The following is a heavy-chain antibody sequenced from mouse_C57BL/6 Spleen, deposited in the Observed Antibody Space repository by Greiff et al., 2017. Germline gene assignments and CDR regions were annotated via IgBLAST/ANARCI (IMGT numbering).Heavy chain of an antibody. V-gene: IGHV1-50*01. D-gene: IGHD2-3*01. CDR2: IDPSASYT. CDR1: GYTFTSYW. J-gene: IGHJ2*01. Sequence: QVQLQQPGAELVKPGASVKLSCKASGYTFTSYWMQWVKPRPGQGLEWIGEIDPSASYTTYNQKFKGKATLTVDTSSSTAYMQLSSLTSEDSAVYYCARGNDGYFDYWGKGTTLTVSS. CDR3: ARGNDGYFDY.